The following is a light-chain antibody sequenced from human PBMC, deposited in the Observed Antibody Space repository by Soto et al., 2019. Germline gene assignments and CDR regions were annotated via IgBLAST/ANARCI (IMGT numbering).Light chain of an antibody. V-gene: IGKV3-11*01. Sequence: EIVLTQSPATLSLSPGERATLSCRASQSVSSYLAWDQQKPGQAPRLLIYDASNRATGIPARFSGSGSGTAFTLTISSLEPEDFAVYYCQQRSNWPFFGQGTRLEIK. J-gene: IGKJ5*01. CDR2: DAS. CDR3: QQRSNWPF. CDR1: QSVSSY.